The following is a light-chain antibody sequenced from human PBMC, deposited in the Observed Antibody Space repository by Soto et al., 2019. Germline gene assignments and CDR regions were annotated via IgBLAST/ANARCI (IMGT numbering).Light chain of an antibody. Sequence: DIQLTQFPSTLSASVGDRITLTCRASQSINIWLAWYQQTPGKAPKILIFDASRLATGVPSRFSGSGSGTEFTLTISGLQPDDFATYYCQQYNGYSTWTFGQGTKVDIK. CDR3: QQYNGYSTWT. J-gene: IGKJ1*01. CDR1: QSINIW. CDR2: DAS. V-gene: IGKV1-5*01.